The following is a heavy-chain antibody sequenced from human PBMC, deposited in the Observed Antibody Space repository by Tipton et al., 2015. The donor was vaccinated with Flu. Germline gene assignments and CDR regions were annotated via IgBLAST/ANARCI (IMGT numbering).Heavy chain of an antibody. CDR3: ARSRIPEPSPFY. V-gene: IGHV6-1*01. CDR1: GDSVSSKSAA. J-gene: IGHJ4*02. Sequence: PGLVKPSQTLSLTCAISGDSVSSKSAAWNWIRQSPSRGLEWLGRTYFRSKWCYDYAVSVKSRITISPDKSKNQFSLQLSSVTAADTAVYYCARSRIPEPSPFYWGQGTRVTVSS. D-gene: IGHD1-14*01. CDR2: TYFRSKWCY.